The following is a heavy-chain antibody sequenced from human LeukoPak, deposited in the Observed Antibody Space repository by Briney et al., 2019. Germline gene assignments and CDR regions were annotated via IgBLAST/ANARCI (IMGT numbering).Heavy chain of an antibody. J-gene: IGHJ4*02. CDR1: GFTFSTYA. D-gene: IGHD5-24*01. CDR2: ITNSGDST. V-gene: IGHV3-23*01. CDR3: AKSSLGDGKAYFDN. Sequence: GGSLRLSCAASGFTFSTYAMSWVRQAPGKGLEWVSGITNSGDSTYYADSVKGRFTISRDNSKDTLYLQMNSLRAEDTAVYYCAKSSLGDGKAYFDNWGQGTLVTVSS.